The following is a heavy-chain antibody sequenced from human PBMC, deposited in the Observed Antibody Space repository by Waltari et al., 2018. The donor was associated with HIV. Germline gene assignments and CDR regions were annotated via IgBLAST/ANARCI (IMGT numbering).Heavy chain of an antibody. Sequence: EVQLEESGGASVQPGGSLRLSCAASGFSISRYWMHWVRQTPGKGLVWVSRMNEDGNRIDYAGSVRGRFTMSRNSAKNTLLLQMNSLRDEDTAMYYCIRDMFGEYDYWGQGALVTVSS. D-gene: IGHD3-10*02. J-gene: IGHJ4*02. CDR2: MNEDGNRI. CDR3: IRDMFGEYDY. V-gene: IGHV3-74*01. CDR1: GFSISRYW.